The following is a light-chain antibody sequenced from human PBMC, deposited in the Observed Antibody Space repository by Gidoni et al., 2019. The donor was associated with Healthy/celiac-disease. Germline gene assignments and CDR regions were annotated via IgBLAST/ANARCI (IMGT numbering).Light chain of an antibody. CDR2: GAS. Sequence: EIVMTQSPATLSVSPGERATLSCRASQSVSSNLAWYQQKPGQAPRLLIYGASTRATGIPARFSGSGSGTEFTLTISSLQSEDFAVYYCQQCNNWPPITFGQXTRLEIK. V-gene: IGKV3-15*01. J-gene: IGKJ5*01. CDR3: QQCNNWPPIT. CDR1: QSVSSN.